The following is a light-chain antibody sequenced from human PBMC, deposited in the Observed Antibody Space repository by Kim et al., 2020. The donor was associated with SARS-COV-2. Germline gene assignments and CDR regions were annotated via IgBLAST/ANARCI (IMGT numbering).Light chain of an antibody. V-gene: IGKV3-20*01. CDR1: QSVRRNY. J-gene: IGKJ1*01. CDR2: GAS. Sequence: IVLTQSPGTMSLSPGERATLSCRDSQSVRRNYLLWYQQKPGQAPRLLIFGASSRATDITDRFSGSGSGTDFTLTISKLEPEDFAVYYCQHYGTSLLTFGPGTKVDIK. CDR3: QHYGTSLLT.